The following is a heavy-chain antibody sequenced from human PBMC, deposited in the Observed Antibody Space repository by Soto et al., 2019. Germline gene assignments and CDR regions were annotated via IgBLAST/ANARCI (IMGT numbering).Heavy chain of an antibody. Sequence: PSETLSLTCTVSGGSISSGGYYWSWIRQHPGKGLEWIGYIYYSGSTYYNPSLKSRVTISVDTSKNQFSLKLSSVTAADTAVYYCARDIRSRGFDYWGQGTLVTAPQ. CDR2: IYYSGST. D-gene: IGHD3-3*02. V-gene: IGHV4-31*03. CDR3: ARDIRSRGFDY. CDR1: GGSISSGGYY. J-gene: IGHJ4*02.